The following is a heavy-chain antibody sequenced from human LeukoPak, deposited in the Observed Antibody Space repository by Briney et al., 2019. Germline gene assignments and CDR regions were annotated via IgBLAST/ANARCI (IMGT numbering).Heavy chain of an antibody. CDR2: INHSGST. J-gene: IGHJ6*03. CDR3: ARGRYYDFWSGYPNYYYYMDV. Sequence: PSETLSLTCAVYGGSFSGYYWSWIRQPPGKGLEWIGEINHSGSTNYNPSLTSRVTISVDTSKNQFSLKLSSVTAADTAVYYCARGRYYDFWSGYPNYYYYMDVWGKGTTVTVSS. CDR1: GGSFSGYY. V-gene: IGHV4-34*01. D-gene: IGHD3-3*01.